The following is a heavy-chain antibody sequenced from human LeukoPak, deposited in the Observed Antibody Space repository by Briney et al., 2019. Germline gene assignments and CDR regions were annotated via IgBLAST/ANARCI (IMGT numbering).Heavy chain of an antibody. Sequence: GGSLRLSCAASGFTFSSYSMNWVRQAPGKGPEWVSSISSSSSYIYYADSVKGRFTISRDNAKNSLYLQMNSLRAEDTAVYYCARDLYDILTGYSSNFDYWGQGTLVTVSS. CDR3: ARDLYDILTGYSSNFDY. V-gene: IGHV3-21*01. J-gene: IGHJ4*02. CDR1: GFTFSSYS. CDR2: ISSSSSYI. D-gene: IGHD3-9*01.